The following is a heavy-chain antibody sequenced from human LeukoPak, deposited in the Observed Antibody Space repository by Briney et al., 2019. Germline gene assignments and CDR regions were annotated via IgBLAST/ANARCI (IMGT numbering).Heavy chain of an antibody. V-gene: IGHV4-59*01. CDR2: IYYSGST. CDR3: ARDGGYSSSWYEYWFDP. CDR1: GGSFSGYY. J-gene: IGHJ5*02. D-gene: IGHD6-13*01. Sequence: SETLSLTCVVYGGSFSGYYWSWIRQPPGKGLEWIGYIYYSGSTNYNPSLKSRVTISVDTSKNQFSLKLSSVTAADTAVYYCARDGGYSSSWYEYWFDPWGQGTLVTVSS.